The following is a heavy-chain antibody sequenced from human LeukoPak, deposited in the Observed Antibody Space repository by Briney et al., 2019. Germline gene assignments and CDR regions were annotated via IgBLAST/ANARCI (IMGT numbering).Heavy chain of an antibody. CDR2: ISGSGGST. D-gene: IGHD1-26*01. CDR3: AKEREGYYFDY. V-gene: IGHV3-23*01. CDR1: GFTLSNSG. J-gene: IGHJ4*02. Sequence: GGSLRLSCAASGFTLSNSGMTWVRQAPGKGLEWVSAISGSGGSTYYADSVKGRFTISRDNSKNTLYLQMNSLRAEDTAVYYCAKEREGYYFDYWGQGTLVTVSS.